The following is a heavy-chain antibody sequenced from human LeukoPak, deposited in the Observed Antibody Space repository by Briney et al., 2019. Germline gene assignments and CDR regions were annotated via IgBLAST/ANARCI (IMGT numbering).Heavy chain of an antibody. V-gene: IGHV4-59*12. J-gene: IGHJ4*02. Sequence: SETLSLTCTVSGGSISSYYWSWIRQPPGKGLEWIGYIYYSGSTNYNPSLKSRVTISVDTSKNQFSLKLSSVTAADTAVYYCARVRSPFSFDYWGQGTLVTVSS. D-gene: IGHD6-19*01. CDR1: GGSISSYY. CDR3: ARVRSPFSFDY. CDR2: IYYSGST.